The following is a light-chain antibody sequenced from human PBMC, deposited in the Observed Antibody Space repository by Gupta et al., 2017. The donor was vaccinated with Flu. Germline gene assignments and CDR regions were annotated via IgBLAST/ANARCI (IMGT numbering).Light chain of an antibody. Sequence: NFVLTQPHSVSESPGKTVTISCTRSSGNIADNYVQWYQQRPGSAPTTLIYEDNLRPSGVPGRFSGSIDSSSNSASLTISGLKTEDEADDYCQSFHSSKHIFGGGTKLTV. CDR3: QSFHSSKHI. J-gene: IGLJ2*01. CDR2: EDN. V-gene: IGLV6-57*03. CDR1: SGNIADNY.